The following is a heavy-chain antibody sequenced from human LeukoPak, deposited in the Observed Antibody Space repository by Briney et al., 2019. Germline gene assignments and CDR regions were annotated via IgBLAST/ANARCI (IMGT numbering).Heavy chain of an antibody. D-gene: IGHD1-26*01. CDR2: IYYSGST. Sequence: SETLSLTCTVSGGSISSYYWSWIRQPPGKGLEWIGYIYYSGSTNYNPSLKSRVTISVDTSKNQFSLKLSSVTAADTAVYYCARDRGWEYYYGMDVWGQGTTVTVSS. V-gene: IGHV4-59*01. CDR3: ARDRGWEYYYGMDV. J-gene: IGHJ6*02. CDR1: GGSISSYY.